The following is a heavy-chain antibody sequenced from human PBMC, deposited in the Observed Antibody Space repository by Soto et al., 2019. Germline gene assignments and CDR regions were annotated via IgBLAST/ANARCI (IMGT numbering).Heavy chain of an antibody. CDR1: GGSISSGGYS. D-gene: IGHD3-10*01. Sequence: SETLSLTCAVSGGSISSGGYSWSWIRQPPGKGLEWIGYIYHSGSTYYNPSLKSRVTISVDRSKNQFSLKLSSVTAADTAVYYCARDRVDYYGSGSYYNYYYYGMDVWGQGTTVTVSS. CDR3: ARDRVDYYGSGSYYNYYYYGMDV. J-gene: IGHJ6*02. CDR2: IYHSGST. V-gene: IGHV4-30-2*01.